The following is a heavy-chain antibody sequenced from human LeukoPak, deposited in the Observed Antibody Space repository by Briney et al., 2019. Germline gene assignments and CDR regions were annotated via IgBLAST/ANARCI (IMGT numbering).Heavy chain of an antibody. D-gene: IGHD5-24*01. J-gene: IGHJ4*02. Sequence: GASVKVSCKASGYIFSNYGISWVRQAPGQGLEWMGWINGYNGNTYYVQKFQGRVTMTTDTSTSTANMELRSLRPDDTAVYYCARVGPHRKMVTKRYYFDYWGQGTLVTVSS. CDR1: GYIFSNYG. CDR2: INGYNGNT. CDR3: ARVGPHRKMVTKRYYFDY. V-gene: IGHV1-18*01.